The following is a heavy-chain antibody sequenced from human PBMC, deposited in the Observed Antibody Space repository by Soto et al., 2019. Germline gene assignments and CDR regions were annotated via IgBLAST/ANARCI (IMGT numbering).Heavy chain of an antibody. D-gene: IGHD6-13*01. CDR3: ARIAAAGPGNWFDP. Sequence: SETLSLTCTVSGGSISSYYWSWIRQPPGKGLEWIGYIYYSGSTNYNPSLKSRVTISVDTSKNQFSLKLSSVTAADTAVYYCARIAAAGPGNWFDPWGQGTLVTVSS. CDR2: IYYSGST. CDR1: GGSISSYY. J-gene: IGHJ5*02. V-gene: IGHV4-59*01.